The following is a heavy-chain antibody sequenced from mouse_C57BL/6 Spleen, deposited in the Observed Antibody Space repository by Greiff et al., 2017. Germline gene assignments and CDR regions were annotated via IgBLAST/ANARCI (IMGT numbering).Heavy chain of an antibody. Sequence: EVQRVESGGGLVQPGGSLSLSCAASGFTFTDYYMSWVRQPPGKALEWLGFIRNKANGYTTEYSASVKGRFTISRDNSQSILYLQMNALRAEDSATYYCARLATAYYFDYWGQGTTLTVSS. CDR1: GFTFTDYY. CDR3: ARLATAYYFDY. CDR2: IRNKANGYTT. J-gene: IGHJ2*01. V-gene: IGHV7-3*01. D-gene: IGHD1-2*01.